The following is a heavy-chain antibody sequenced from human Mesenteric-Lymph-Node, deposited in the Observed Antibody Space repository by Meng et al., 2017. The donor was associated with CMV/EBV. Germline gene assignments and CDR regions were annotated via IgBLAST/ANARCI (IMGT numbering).Heavy chain of an antibody. D-gene: IGHD1-14*01. CDR1: GFTFSTYS. V-gene: IGHV3-23*03. CDR2: IYRGGSST. CDR3: AKNQGGVLPEVDV. Sequence: GESLKISCAASGFTFSTYSIHWVRQAPGKGLEWVSVIYRGGSSTYYADSVKGRFTISRDNSKNTLYLQMNSLRAEDTAVYYCAKNQGGVLPEVDVWGQGTTVTVSS. J-gene: IGHJ6*02.